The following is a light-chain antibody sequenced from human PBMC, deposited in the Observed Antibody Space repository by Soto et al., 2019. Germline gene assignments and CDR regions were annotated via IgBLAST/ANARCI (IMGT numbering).Light chain of an antibody. J-gene: IGKJ5*01. V-gene: IGKV3-11*01. Sequence: EIVLTQSPATLSLSPGERATLSCRASQSVSSYLAWYQQKPGQAPRLLIYDASNRATGIPARFSGSGSGTDFTLTISSLEPEDFAVDYCQQRSNWPPLFGQGTRLEMK. CDR2: DAS. CDR3: QQRSNWPPL. CDR1: QSVSSY.